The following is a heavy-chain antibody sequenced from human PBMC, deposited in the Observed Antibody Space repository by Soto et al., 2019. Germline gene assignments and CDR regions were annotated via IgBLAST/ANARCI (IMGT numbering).Heavy chain of an antibody. Sequence: GGSLRLPCAASGSTFSSYAMSWVRQAPGKGLEWVSAISGGGIITYYADSVKGRFTISRDNSKNTLYLQMNSLRAEDTAVYHCAKSRVPAAIPLDYWGHGALV. CDR2: ISGGGIIT. CDR1: GSTFSSYA. J-gene: IGHJ4*01. D-gene: IGHD2-2*01. V-gene: IGHV3-23*01. CDR3: AKSRVPAAIPLDY.